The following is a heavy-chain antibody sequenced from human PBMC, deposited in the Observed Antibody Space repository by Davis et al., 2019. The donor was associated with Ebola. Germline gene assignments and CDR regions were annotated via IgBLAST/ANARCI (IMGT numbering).Heavy chain of an antibody. D-gene: IGHD2-2*01. J-gene: IGHJ6*04. V-gene: IGHV3-23*01. Sequence: GGSLRLSCTDSVITFSSYAMTWVRQAPGKGLEWVSAISGSGGSTYYADSVKGRFTISRDNAKNSLYLQMNSLRAEDTAVYYCARGAGDIVVVPAAMPFYYYGMDVWGKGTTVTVSS. CDR2: ISGSGGST. CDR1: VITFSSYA. CDR3: ARGAGDIVVVPAAMPFYYYGMDV.